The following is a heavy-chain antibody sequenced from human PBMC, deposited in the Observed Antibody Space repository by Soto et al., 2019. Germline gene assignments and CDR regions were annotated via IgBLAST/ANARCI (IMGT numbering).Heavy chain of an antibody. J-gene: IGHJ4*02. CDR3: ARSSYYDDSRGLDY. CDR2: IYYSGST. CDR1: GGYISNNNYY. V-gene: IGHV4-30-4*08. D-gene: IGHD3-22*01. Sequence: PSLTHPLSYTVSGGYISNNNYYWSWIHQHPGKGLEWIAYIYYSGSTYYNPSLKSRVTISVDTSKNQFSLKLSSVTAADTAVYYCARSSYYDDSRGLDYWGQGTLATV.